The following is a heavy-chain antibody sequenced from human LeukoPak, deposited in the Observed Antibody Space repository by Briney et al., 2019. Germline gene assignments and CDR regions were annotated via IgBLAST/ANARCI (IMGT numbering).Heavy chain of an antibody. CDR2: ISYDGSNK. CDR3: ARDLLQSSIAARVFDY. Sequence: PGGSLRLSCAASGFTFSSYAMHWVRQAPGKGLEWVAVISYDGSNKYYADSVKGRFTISRDNSKNTLYLQMNSLRAEDTAVYYCARDLLQSSIAARVFDYWGQGTLVTVSS. J-gene: IGHJ4*02. V-gene: IGHV3-30-3*01. D-gene: IGHD6-6*01. CDR1: GFTFSSYA.